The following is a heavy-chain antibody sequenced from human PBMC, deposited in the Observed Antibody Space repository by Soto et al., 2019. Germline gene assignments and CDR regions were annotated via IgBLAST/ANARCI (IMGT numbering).Heavy chain of an antibody. V-gene: IGHV1-18*01. CDR2: ISAYNGNT. D-gene: IGHD2-2*01. CDR3: ARELLVPTHPTKGMDV. Sequence: QVQLVQSGAEVKKPGASVKVSCKASGYTFTSYGISWVRQAPGQGLEWMGWISAYNGNTNYAQKLQGRVTMTTDTSTSTAYLELRSLRSDDTAVYYCARELLVPTHPTKGMDVWGQGTTVTVSS. CDR1: GYTFTSYG. J-gene: IGHJ6*02.